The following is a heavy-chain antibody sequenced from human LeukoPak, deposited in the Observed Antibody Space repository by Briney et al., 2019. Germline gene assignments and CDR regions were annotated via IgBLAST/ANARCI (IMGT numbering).Heavy chain of an antibody. J-gene: IGHJ4*02. D-gene: IGHD2-15*01. CDR1: GFTFSSYA. Sequence: PGGSLRLSCAASGFTFSSYAMSWVRQAPGKGLEWVSAINGGGGSTYYADSVKGRFTISRDNAKNSLYLQMNSLRAEDTAVYYCARGGGSLFDYWGQGTLVTVSS. CDR3: ARGGGSLFDY. V-gene: IGHV3-23*01. CDR2: INGGGGST.